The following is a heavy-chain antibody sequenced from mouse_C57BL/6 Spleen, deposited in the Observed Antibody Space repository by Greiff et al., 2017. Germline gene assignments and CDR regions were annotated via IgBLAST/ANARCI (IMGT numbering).Heavy chain of an antibody. CDR3: TRDYDGRPDWYFDV. CDR1: GYTFTDYE. Sequence: QVQLQQSGAELVRPGASVTLSCKASGYTFTDYEMHWVKQTPVHGLEWIGAIDPETGGTAYNQKFKGKAILTADKSSSTAYMERRSLTSEDSAVYDSTRDYDGRPDWYFDVWGTGTTVTVSS. J-gene: IGHJ1*03. V-gene: IGHV1-15*01. CDR2: IDPETGGT. D-gene: IGHD1-1*01.